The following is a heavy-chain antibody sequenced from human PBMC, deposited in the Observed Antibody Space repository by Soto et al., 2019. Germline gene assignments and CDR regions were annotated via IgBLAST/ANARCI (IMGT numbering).Heavy chain of an antibody. CDR1: GFTFSGYS. D-gene: IGHD1-26*01. Sequence: EVQLVESGGGLVQPGGSLRLSCAASGFTFSGYSMNWVRQAPGRGLEWLSYICSRSETLFYADSVKGRFPISRDNAKNSVYLHTNSLRDEDTAVYYCVREDILGSRSFDYWGQGTLAIVSS. CDR3: VREDILGSRSFDY. CDR2: ICSRSETL. J-gene: IGHJ4*02. V-gene: IGHV3-48*02.